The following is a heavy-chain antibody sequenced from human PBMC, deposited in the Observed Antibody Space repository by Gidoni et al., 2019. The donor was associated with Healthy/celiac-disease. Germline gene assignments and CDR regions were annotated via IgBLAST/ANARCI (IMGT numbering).Heavy chain of an antibody. D-gene: IGHD3-10*01. Sequence: EVPLLASAGGLVQPAGSLRLTCAASGFTFSSYAMGWVSQAPGKGLAWVSAISGRGGSTYYADSVKGRFTISRDNSKNTLYLQMNSLRAEDTAVYDCAKVSWFRDFDYWGQGTLVTVSS. J-gene: IGHJ4*02. CDR2: ISGRGGST. V-gene: IGHV3-23*01. CDR1: GFTFSSYA. CDR3: AKVSWFRDFDY.